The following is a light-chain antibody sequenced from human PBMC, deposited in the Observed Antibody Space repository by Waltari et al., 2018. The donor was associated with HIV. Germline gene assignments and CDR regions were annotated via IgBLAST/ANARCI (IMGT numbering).Light chain of an antibody. Sequence: QSVLTQPPSVSGAPGQRVTLSCTGTRSNFRPPEAQWYQQLPGTAPRPLIYNTNSRPSGVPDRFSGSKSGTSASLAINGLQAEDEADYYCQSSDSTLSGSVFGGGTKLTVL. CDR2: NTN. CDR1: RSNFRPPEA. CDR3: QSSDSTLSGSV. J-gene: IGLJ2*01. V-gene: IGLV1-40*01.